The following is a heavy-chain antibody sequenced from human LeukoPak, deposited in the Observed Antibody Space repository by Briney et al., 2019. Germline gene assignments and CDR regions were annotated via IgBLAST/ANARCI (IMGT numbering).Heavy chain of an antibody. Sequence: GGSLRLSCAASGFTFSSYAMSWVRQAPGKGLEWASAISGSGGSTYYADSVKGRFTISRANSKNTLYLQMNSLRAEDTAVYYCAKAGPGSSGYYYQFDYWGQGTLVTVSS. V-gene: IGHV3-23*01. D-gene: IGHD3-22*01. CDR1: GFTFSSYA. CDR2: ISGSGGST. CDR3: AKAGPGSSGYYYQFDY. J-gene: IGHJ4*02.